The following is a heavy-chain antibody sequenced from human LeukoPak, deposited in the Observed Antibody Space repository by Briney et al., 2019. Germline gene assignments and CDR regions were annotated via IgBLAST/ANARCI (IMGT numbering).Heavy chain of an antibody. J-gene: IGHJ1*01. CDR3: AVFYYYDSSGSFKEYFQH. V-gene: IGHV3-23*01. CDR2: ISGSGGST. Sequence: PGASLRLSCAASGFTFSSYAMSWVRQAPGKGLEWVSAISGSGGSTYYADSVKGRFTISRDNSKNTLYLQMSSLRAEDTAVYYCAVFYYYDSSGSFKEYFQHWGQGTLVTVSS. CDR1: GFTFSSYA. D-gene: IGHD3-22*01.